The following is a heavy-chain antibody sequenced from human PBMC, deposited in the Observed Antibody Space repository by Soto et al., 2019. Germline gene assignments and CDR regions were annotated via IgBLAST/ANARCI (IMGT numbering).Heavy chain of an antibody. J-gene: IGHJ2*01. CDR3: ARSRGAVATDGWYFDL. CDR1: GGTFSSYA. Sequence: QVQLVQSGAEVKKPGSSVKVSCKASGGTFSSYAISWVRQAPGQGLEWMGGIIPIFGTANYAQKFQGRVTITADASTSTAYMELSSLRSEDTAVYYCARSRGAVATDGWYFDLWGRGTLVTVSS. V-gene: IGHV1-69*12. D-gene: IGHD6-19*01. CDR2: IIPIFGTA.